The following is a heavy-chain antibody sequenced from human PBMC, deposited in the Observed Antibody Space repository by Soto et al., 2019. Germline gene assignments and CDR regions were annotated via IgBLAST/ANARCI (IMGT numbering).Heavy chain of an antibody. D-gene: IGHD3-16*02. V-gene: IGHV4-31*03. CDR3: ARAGRYYDYVWGSYRYNYFDY. CDR2: IYYSGST. J-gene: IGHJ4*02. CDR1: GGSISSGGYY. Sequence: PSETLSLTCTVSGGSISSGGYYWSWIRQHPGKGLEWIGYIYYSGSTYYNPSLKSRVTISVDTSKNQFSLKLSSVTAADTAVYYCARAGRYYDYVWGSYRYNYFDYWGQGTLVTVSS.